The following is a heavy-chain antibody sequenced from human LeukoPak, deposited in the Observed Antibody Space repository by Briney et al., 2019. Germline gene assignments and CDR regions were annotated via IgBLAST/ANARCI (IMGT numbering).Heavy chain of an antibody. D-gene: IGHD6-6*01. Sequence: SETLSLTCNVSGGSISDTSYHWGWIRQPPGKGLEWVGNIYYTGTIYYDPSLKSRVTISVDTSKNQFSLKLSSVTAADTAVYYCAVYSTSSGWFDPWGQGTLVTVSS. CDR1: GGSISDTSYH. J-gene: IGHJ5*02. CDR3: AVYSTSSGWFDP. CDR2: IYYTGTI. V-gene: IGHV4-39*01.